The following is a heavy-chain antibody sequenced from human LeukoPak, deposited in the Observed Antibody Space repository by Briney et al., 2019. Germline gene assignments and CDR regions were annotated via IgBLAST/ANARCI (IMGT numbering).Heavy chain of an antibody. V-gene: IGHV6-1*01. CDR1: GDSVSTDSAA. CDR2: TYYRSKWYN. J-gene: IGHJ5*02. CDR3: ARERSKYYYDTSGFYYPNWFDP. Sequence: SQTLSLTCAISGDSVSTDSAAWNWIRQSPSRGLEWLGRTYYRSKWYNDYAVSEKSRITINPDTSKNQFSLQVNSVTPEDTAVYYCARERSKYYYDTSGFYYPNWFDPWGQGTLVTVSS. D-gene: IGHD3-22*01.